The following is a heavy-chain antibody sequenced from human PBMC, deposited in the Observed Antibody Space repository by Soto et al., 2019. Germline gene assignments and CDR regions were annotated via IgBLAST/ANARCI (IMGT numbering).Heavy chain of an antibody. J-gene: IGHJ4*02. CDR2: IYYSGST. V-gene: IGHV4-59*08. D-gene: IGHD2-8*01. Sequence: PSETRSLTCTVSGGSISSYYWSWIRQPPGKGLEWIGHIYYSGSTNYNPSLKSRVTISVDTSKNQFSLKLSSVTAADTAVYYCARRSNGVDYWGQGTLVTVSS. CDR3: ARRSNGVDY. CDR1: GGSISSYY.